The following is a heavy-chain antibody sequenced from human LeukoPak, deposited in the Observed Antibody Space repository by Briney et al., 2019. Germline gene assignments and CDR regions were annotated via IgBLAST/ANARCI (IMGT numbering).Heavy chain of an antibody. CDR1: GFTVSSNY. Sequence: GGSLRLSCAASGFTVSSNYMSWVRQAPGRGLEWASVIYSGGSTYYADSVKGRFTISRDNFKNTLYLQMNSLRAEDTAVYYCARGGPAAGRFDYWGQGTLVTVSS. V-gene: IGHV3-66*01. D-gene: IGHD6-13*01. CDR3: ARGGPAAGRFDY. J-gene: IGHJ4*02. CDR2: IYSGGST.